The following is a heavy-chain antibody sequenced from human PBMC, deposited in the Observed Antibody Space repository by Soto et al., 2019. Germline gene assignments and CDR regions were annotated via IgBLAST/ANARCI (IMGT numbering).Heavy chain of an antibody. D-gene: IGHD6-13*01. Sequence: QVQLQESGPGLVKPSDTLSLTCAVSGYSISSSNWWGWIRHPPGKGLEWIGYIYYSGSTYFNPSLKSRVTISVDTSKNQFSLKLSSVTAVDTAVYYCARTGARGSSTWYFDYWGQGSLVTVAS. V-gene: IGHV4-28*01. CDR2: IYYSGST. J-gene: IGHJ4*02. CDR3: ARTGARGSSTWYFDY. CDR1: GYSISSSNW.